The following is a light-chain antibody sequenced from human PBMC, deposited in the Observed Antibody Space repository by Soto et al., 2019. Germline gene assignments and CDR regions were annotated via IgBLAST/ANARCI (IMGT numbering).Light chain of an antibody. CDR3: QQYGSSTET. J-gene: IGKJ1*01. CDR2: GAS. V-gene: IGKV3-20*01. Sequence: IVMTQSPATLSVSPGERATLSCRASQSVSSNLAWYQQKPGQAPRLLIYGASSRATGIPDRFSGSGSGTDFTLTISRLEPEDFAVYYCQQYGSSTETFGQGTKVDI. CDR1: QSVSSN.